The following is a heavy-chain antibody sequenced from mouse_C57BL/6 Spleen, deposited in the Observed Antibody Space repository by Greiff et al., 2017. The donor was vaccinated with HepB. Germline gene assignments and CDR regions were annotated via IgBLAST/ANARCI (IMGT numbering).Heavy chain of an antibody. D-gene: IGHD2-2*01. J-gene: IGHJ2*01. V-gene: IGHV5-17*01. CDR1: GFTFSDYG. CDR3: ARGGYGFDY. Sequence: DVKLQESGGGLVKPGGSLKLSCAASGFTFSDYGMHWVRQAPEKGLEWVAYISSGSSTIYYADTVKGRFTISRDNAKNTLFLQMTSLRSEDTAMYYCARGGYGFDYWGQGTTLTVSS. CDR2: ISSGSSTI.